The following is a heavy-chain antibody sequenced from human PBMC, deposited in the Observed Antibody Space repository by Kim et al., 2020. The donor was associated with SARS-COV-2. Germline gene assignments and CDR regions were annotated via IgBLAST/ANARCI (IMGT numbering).Heavy chain of an antibody. CDR3: ARDRYYGSGSYLVYFYY. J-gene: IGHJ4*02. D-gene: IGHD3-10*01. CDR1: GFTFSSYS. CDR2: ISSSSSYI. Sequence: GGSQRLSCAASGFTFSSYSMNWVRQAPGKGLEWVSSISSSSSYIYYADSVKGRSTISRDNAKNSLYLQMNSLRAEDTAVYYCARDRYYGSGSYLVYFYYWGQRTLVTVS. V-gene: IGHV3-21*01.